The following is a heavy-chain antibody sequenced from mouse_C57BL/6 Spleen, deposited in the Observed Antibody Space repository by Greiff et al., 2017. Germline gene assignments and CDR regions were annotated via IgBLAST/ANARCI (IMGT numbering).Heavy chain of an antibody. CDR2: INPGSGGT. CDR3: ARDITTVVATRNYAMDY. D-gene: IGHD1-1*01. CDR1: GYAFTNYL. Sequence: QVQLQQSGAELVRPGTSVKVSCKASGYAFTNYLIEWVKQRPGQGLEWIGVINPGSGGTNYNEKFKGKATLTADKSSSTAYMQLSSLTSEDSAVYFCARDITTVVATRNYAMDYWGQGTSVTVSS. V-gene: IGHV1-54*01. J-gene: IGHJ4*01.